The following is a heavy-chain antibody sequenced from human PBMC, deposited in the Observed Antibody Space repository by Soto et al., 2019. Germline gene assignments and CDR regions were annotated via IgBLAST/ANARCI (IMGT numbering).Heavy chain of an antibody. Sequence: EVQLLESGGGLVQPGGSLRLSCAASGFTFNNYAMSWVRQAPGKGLEWVSAISGGGAGTYYADSVKGRFTISRDNSKNTLHLQMNSLRVEDTALYYCAKGTYNYGHFPLDCWGQGALVTVSS. D-gene: IGHD5-18*01. J-gene: IGHJ4*02. V-gene: IGHV3-23*01. CDR1: GFTFNNYA. CDR2: ISGGGAGT. CDR3: AKGTYNYGHFPLDC.